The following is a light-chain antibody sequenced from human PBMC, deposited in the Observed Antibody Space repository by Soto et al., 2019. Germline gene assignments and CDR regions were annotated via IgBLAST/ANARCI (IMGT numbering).Light chain of an antibody. Sequence: DIQMTQSPSTLAASVGDRVTITCRASQSIGRFLAWYQHQPGKAPKHLIYDASTFESGGPSRFRGPGSGTEFTFSITGLQPEDLGTYYCQQCYMGWTFGQGTKVDFK. CDR1: QSIGRF. V-gene: IGKV1-5*01. CDR3: QQCYMGWT. CDR2: DAS. J-gene: IGKJ1*01.